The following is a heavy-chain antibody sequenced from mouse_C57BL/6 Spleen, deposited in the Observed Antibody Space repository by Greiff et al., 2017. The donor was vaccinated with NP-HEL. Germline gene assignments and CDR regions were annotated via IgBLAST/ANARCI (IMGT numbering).Heavy chain of an antibody. Sequence: VKLPESGPGLVAPSQSLSITCTVSGFSLTSYGVSWVRQPPGKGLEWLGVIWGDGSTNYHSALISRLSISKDNSKRQVFLKLNNLQTDDTATYYCAKGGGSRYYYAMDCWGQGTSVTVSS. CDR2: IWGDGST. CDR3: AKGGGSRYYYAMDC. CDR1: GFSLTSYG. D-gene: IGHD1-1*01. J-gene: IGHJ4*01. V-gene: IGHV2-3*01.